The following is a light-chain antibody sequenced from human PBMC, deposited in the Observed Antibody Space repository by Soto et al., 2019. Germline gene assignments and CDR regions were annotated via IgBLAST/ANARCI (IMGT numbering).Light chain of an antibody. CDR1: QSVSSSY. CDR2: GAS. V-gene: IGKV3-20*01. J-gene: IGKJ3*01. Sequence: EIVLTQSPGTLSLSPGERDTLSCRASQSVSSSYLAWYQQKPGQAPRLLIYGASSRATGSPARFSGSGSGTDFTLTFSRLEPEDFTVYYCQHYGSAPPTITFGPGTKVDIK. CDR3: QHYGSAPPTIT.